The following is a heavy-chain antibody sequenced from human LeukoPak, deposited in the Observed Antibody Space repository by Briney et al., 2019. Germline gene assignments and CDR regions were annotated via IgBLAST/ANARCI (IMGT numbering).Heavy chain of an antibody. CDR2: ITGTGGK. D-gene: IGHD2-15*01. CDR3: AKDYCRVGNCPFPFLDS. J-gene: IGHJ4*02. Sequence: GGSLRLSCAVSGFTLTNHGVSWFRQAPGKGLEWVSIITGTGGKYYGDSVKGRFVLSRDNFKNTVYMQMSSLRAEDTATYYCAKDYCRVGNCPFPFLDSWGQGTLVTVSS. CDR1: GFTLTNHG. V-gene: IGHV3-23*01.